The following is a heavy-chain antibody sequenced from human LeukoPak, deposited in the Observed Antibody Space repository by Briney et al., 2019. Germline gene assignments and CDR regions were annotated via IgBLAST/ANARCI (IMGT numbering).Heavy chain of an antibody. J-gene: IGHJ6*03. CDR3: ARAQLIYYYYYMDV. Sequence: PGGSLRLSCAASGFTFSDNYMSWIRQAPGKGLEWVSCISSVGSTIYYADSVKGRLTISRDNAKSSLYLQMNSLRAEDTAVYYCARAQLIYYYYYMDVWGKGTTVTVSS. CDR1: GFTFSDNY. D-gene: IGHD5-24*01. CDR2: ISSVGSTI. V-gene: IGHV3-11*01.